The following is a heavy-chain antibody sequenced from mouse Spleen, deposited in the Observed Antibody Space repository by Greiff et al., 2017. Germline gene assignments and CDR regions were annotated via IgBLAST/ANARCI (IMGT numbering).Heavy chain of an antibody. CDR3: ARGPYYYDGSYDFDY. D-gene: IGHD1-1*01. V-gene: IGHV1-81*01. J-gene: IGHJ2*01. CDR2: IYPRSGNT. Sequence: VKLLESGAELARPGASVKLSCKASGYTFTSYGISWVKQRTGQGLEWIGEIYPRSGNTYYNEKFKGKATLTADKSSSTAYMELRSLTSEDSAVYFCARGPYYYDGSYDFDYWGQGTTLTVSS. CDR1: GYTFTSYG.